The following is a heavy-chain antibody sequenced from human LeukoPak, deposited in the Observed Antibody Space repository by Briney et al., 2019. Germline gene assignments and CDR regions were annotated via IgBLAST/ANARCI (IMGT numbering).Heavy chain of an antibody. CDR1: GFTFSSYS. D-gene: IGHD6-19*01. CDR3: ARGTHSSGWYHSVDF. V-gene: IGHV3-21*01. Sequence: GGSLRLSCAASGFTFSSYSMNWVRQAPGKGLEWVSSISSSSSYIYYADSVKGRFTISRDNAKNSLYLQMNSLRAEDTAVYYCARGTHSSGWYHSVDFWGQGTLVTVSS. J-gene: IGHJ4*02. CDR2: ISSSSSYI.